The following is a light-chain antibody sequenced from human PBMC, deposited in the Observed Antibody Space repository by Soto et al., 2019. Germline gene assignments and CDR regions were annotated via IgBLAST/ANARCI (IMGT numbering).Light chain of an antibody. CDR1: QSVSTY. V-gene: IGKV3-11*01. CDR2: DAS. CDR3: QQGSNWPPT. Sequence: EVVLTQSPATLSLSPGERATLSCRASQSVSTYLAWYQHKPGQAPRLLIYDASNRATGIPARFSGSGSGTDFTLTISSLEPEDFAVYYCQQGSNWPPTFGQGTKLEIK. J-gene: IGKJ2*01.